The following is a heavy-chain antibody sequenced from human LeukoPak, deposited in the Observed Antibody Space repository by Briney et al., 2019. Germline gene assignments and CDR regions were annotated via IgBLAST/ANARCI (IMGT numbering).Heavy chain of an antibody. CDR2: ISSSSSYI. J-gene: IGHJ4*02. CDR3: ARDESSLGPTTAVTLAY. Sequence: GGSLRLSCAASGFTFSSYSMNWVRQAPGKGLEWVSSISSSSSYIYYADSVKGRFTISRDNAKNSLYLQMNSLRAEDTAVYYCARDESSLGPTTAVTLAYWGQGTLVTVSS. V-gene: IGHV3-21*01. CDR1: GFTFSSYS. D-gene: IGHD4-23*01.